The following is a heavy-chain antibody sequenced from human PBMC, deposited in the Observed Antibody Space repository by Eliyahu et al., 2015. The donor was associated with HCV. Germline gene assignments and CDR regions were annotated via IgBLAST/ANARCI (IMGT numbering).Heavy chain of an antibody. CDR1: GXSITTYS. CDR3: ASGGGGIAVAGTGGWFDP. D-gene: IGHD6-19*01. V-gene: IGHV4-59*01. J-gene: IGHJ5*02. CDR2: IHYSGST. Sequence: QVQLQESGPGLVKPSETLSLTCTVSGXSITTYSWSWIRQPPGKGLEWFGYIHYSGSTNYTPSLKSRVTISVDTSKNQFSLNLTSVTAADTAVYYCASGGGGIAVAGTGGWFDPWGQGTLVTVSS.